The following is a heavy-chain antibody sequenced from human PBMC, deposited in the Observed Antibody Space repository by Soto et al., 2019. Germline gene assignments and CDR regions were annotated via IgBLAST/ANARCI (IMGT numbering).Heavy chain of an antibody. CDR1: SGSINSFY. Sequence: QVQLQESGPGLVKPSETLSLNCTVSSGSINSFYWSWIRQPAGKGLEWIGRIHSSGTTNSNPSLKSRVTMSVDTSKNQFSLKLTSVTAADTAVYYCARDRIIGTSYSDYWGQGILVTVSS. CDR3: ARDRIIGTSYSDY. CDR2: IHSSGTT. J-gene: IGHJ4*02. D-gene: IGHD1-7*01. V-gene: IGHV4-4*07.